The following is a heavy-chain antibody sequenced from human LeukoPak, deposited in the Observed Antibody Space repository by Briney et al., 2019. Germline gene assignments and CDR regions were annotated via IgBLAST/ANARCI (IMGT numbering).Heavy chain of an antibody. Sequence: GRSLRLSCAASGFTFSSYGMHWVRQAPGKGLEWVAVIWYDGSNKYYADSVKGRFTISRDNSKNTPYLQMNSLRAEDTAVYYCARERVYIREVPPLYYFDYWGQGTLVTVSS. CDR3: ARERVYIREVPPLYYFDY. V-gene: IGHV3-33*01. J-gene: IGHJ4*02. CDR2: IWYDGSNK. CDR1: GFTFSSYG. D-gene: IGHD2-8*01.